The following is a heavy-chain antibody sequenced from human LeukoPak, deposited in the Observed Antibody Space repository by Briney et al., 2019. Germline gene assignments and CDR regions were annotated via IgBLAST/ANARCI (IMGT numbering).Heavy chain of an antibody. CDR2: VSDSGDYT. V-gene: IGHV3-23*01. Sequence: GGSLTLSCAGSGFTFSSYAMSWARQAPGKGLEWVSAVSDSGDYTYYADSVKGRFTISRENPKNTLYLNVTSLRAEETAVYYCAKATSIGKYCTSGVCSPFDYWGPGTLVTVSS. CDR3: AKATSIGKYCTSGVCSPFDY. J-gene: IGHJ4*02. CDR1: GFTFSSYA. D-gene: IGHD2-8*01.